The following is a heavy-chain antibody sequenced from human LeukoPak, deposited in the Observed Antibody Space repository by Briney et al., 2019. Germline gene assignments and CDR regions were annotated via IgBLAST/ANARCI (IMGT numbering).Heavy chain of an antibody. V-gene: IGHV3-30-3*01. Sequence: GRSLRLSCAASGFTFSSYAMHWVRQAPGKGLEWVAVISYDGSNKYYADSVKGRFTISRDNAKNSLYLQMNSLRAEDTAVYYCAREGSSSWAFDYWGQGTLVTVSS. D-gene: IGHD6-13*01. J-gene: IGHJ4*02. CDR2: ISYDGSNK. CDR1: GFTFSSYA. CDR3: AREGSSSWAFDY.